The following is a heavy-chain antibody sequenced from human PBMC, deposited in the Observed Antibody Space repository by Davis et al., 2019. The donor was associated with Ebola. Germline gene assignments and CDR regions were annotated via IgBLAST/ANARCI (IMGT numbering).Heavy chain of an antibody. CDR1: GYTFTNYY. J-gene: IGHJ6*02. D-gene: IGHD2-2*01. Sequence: AASVKVSCKASGYTFTNYYMHWVRQAPGQGLEWMGIINPSGGSTSYAQKFQGRVTMTRDTSTSTVYMELSSLRSEDTAVYYCARAVVVPYYGMDVWGQGTTVTVSS. CDR3: ARAVVVPYYGMDV. CDR2: INPSGGST. V-gene: IGHV1-46*01.